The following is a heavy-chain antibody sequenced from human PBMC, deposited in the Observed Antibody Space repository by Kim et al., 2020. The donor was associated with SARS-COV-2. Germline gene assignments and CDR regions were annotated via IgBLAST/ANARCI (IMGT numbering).Heavy chain of an antibody. CDR3: AKDRGGSEDYYYYGMDV. Sequence: GGSLRLSCAASGFTFDDYAMHWVRQAPGKGLEWVSLISGDGGSTYYADSVKGRFTISRDNSKNSLYLQMNSLRTEDTDLYYCAKDRGGSEDYYYYGMDVWGQGTTVTVSS. CDR1: GFTFDDYA. V-gene: IGHV3-43*02. CDR2: ISGDGGST. D-gene: IGHD1-26*01. J-gene: IGHJ6*02.